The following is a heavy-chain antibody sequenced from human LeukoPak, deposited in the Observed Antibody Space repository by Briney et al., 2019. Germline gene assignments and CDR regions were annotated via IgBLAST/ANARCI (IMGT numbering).Heavy chain of an antibody. CDR1: GGSISSYY. D-gene: IGHD5-24*01. J-gene: IGHJ3*02. CDR3: ARDHEMNAFDI. V-gene: IGHV4-59*01. CDR2: IYYSGST. Sequence: SETLSLTCAVSGGSISSYYWSWIRQPPGKGLEWIGYIYYSGSTNYNPSLKSRVTISVDTSKNQFSLKLSSVTAADTAVYYCARDHEMNAFDIWGQGTMVTVSS.